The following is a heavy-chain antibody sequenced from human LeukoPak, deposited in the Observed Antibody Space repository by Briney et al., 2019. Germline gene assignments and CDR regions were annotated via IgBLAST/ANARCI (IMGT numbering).Heavy chain of an antibody. V-gene: IGHV4-59*08. CDR3: ARHHKGDGYSIPYNWFDP. CDR2: IYYSGST. CDR1: GGSFSGYY. Sequence: PSETLSLTCAVYGGSFSGYYWSWIRQPPGKGLEWIGYIYYSGSTNYNPSLKSRVTISVDTSKNQFSLKLSSVTAADTAVYYCARHHKGDGYSIPYNWFDPWGQGTLVTVSS. J-gene: IGHJ5*02. D-gene: IGHD5-24*01.